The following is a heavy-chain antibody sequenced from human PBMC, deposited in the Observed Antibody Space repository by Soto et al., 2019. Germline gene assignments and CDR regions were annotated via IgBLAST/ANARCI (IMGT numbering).Heavy chain of an antibody. CDR1: GGTFSSYA. CDR2: IIPIFGTA. V-gene: IGHV1-69*01. J-gene: IGHJ6*02. D-gene: IGHD4-4*01. CDR3: ARRTTVTEGIYYDGMDV. Sequence: QVQLVQSGAEVKKPGSSVKVSCKASGGTFSSYAISWVRQAPGQGLEWMGGIIPIFGTANYAQKFQGRVTITADESTSTAYMELSSLRSEDTAVYYCARRTTVTEGIYYDGMDVWGQGTTVTVSS.